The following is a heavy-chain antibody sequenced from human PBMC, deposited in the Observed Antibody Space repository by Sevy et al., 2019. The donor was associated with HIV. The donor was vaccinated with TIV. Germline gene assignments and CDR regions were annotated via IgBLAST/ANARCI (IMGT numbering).Heavy chain of an antibody. D-gene: IGHD2-2*02. J-gene: IGHJ6*02. V-gene: IGHV1-2*02. CDR3: ARGVEPAGIDPYYYGVDV. CDR1: GYTFTDYY. Sequence: TSVKVSCKASGYTFTDYYIHWVRQAPGQGLEWMGWINPKSGGTNYAQKFHGRVTMTRETSIGTAYMELSRLRSDDTAVYYCARGVEPAGIDPYYYGVDVWGQGTTVTVSS. CDR2: INPKSGGT.